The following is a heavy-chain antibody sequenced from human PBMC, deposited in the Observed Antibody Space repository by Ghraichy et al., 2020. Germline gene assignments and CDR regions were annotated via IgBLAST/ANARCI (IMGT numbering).Heavy chain of an antibody. CDR3: ARHFNTIWVVAHGGSMDL. Sequence: SETLSLTCTVSGGSIYNYNYYWGWIRQPPGKGLEWIGSIYNTGSTYYNPSLKSRVTISVDTSDNQFSLKLGSVTAADTAVYYCARHFNTIWVVAHGGSMDLWGQGTTVTVSS. CDR2: IYNTGST. J-gene: IGHJ6*02. CDR1: GGSIYNYNYY. V-gene: IGHV4-39*01. D-gene: IGHD3-3*01.